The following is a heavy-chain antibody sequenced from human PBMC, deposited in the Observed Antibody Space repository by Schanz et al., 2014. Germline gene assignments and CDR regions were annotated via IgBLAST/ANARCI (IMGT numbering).Heavy chain of an antibody. Sequence: QVQLQQWGAGLLKPSETLSLTCAVYGGSFSGYYWSWIRQPPGKGLEWIAEISHGGSTNYNPSLKSRVTISVDTSKNQFSLKLRSVTAADTAVYYCARAARRTRVVPLYFDYWGQGTLVTVSS. J-gene: IGHJ4*02. CDR1: GGSFSGYY. V-gene: IGHV4-34*01. CDR3: ARAARRTRVVPLYFDY. CDR2: ISHGGST. D-gene: IGHD2-2*01.